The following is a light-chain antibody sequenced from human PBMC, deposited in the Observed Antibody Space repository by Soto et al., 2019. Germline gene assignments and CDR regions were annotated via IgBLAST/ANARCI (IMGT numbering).Light chain of an antibody. V-gene: IGKV3-15*01. CDR1: HSVTND. CDR2: GAS. J-gene: IGKJ5*01. CDR3: QQYSNLPPIT. Sequence: EIVTTQSPATLSVSPGERATLSCRASHSVTNDLAWSQHKPGQAPRLLIHGASTRATGIPARFSAIGSGTEFTLTISSLQSEDFAVYYCQQYSNLPPITLGQGTLLEI.